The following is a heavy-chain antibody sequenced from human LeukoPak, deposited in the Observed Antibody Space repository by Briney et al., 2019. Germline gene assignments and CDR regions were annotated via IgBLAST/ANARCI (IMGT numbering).Heavy chain of an antibody. V-gene: IGHV1-2*02. Sequence: ASVKVSCKASGYTFTGYYMHWVRQAPGQGLEWMGWINPNSGGTNYAQKFQGRVTMTRDTSISTAYMELRRLRSDDTAVYYCARFLYAERYYYDSSGFDYWGQGTLVTVSS. CDR2: INPNSGGT. D-gene: IGHD3-22*01. CDR1: GYTFTGYY. J-gene: IGHJ4*02. CDR3: ARFLYAERYYYDSSGFDY.